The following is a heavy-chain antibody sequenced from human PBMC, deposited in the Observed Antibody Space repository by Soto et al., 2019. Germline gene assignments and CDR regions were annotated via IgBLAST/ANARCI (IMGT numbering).Heavy chain of an antibody. CDR1: GFTFSNFA. V-gene: IGHV3-23*01. CDR2: VSGSGGDT. D-gene: IGHD1-26*01. CDR3: AKVRYSGSHYDYFDY. Sequence: GGSLRRSCAASGFTFSNFAMSWVRQAPGKGLEWVSVVSGSGGDTYYADSVKGRFTISRDNSKSTLYLQMNSLRAEDTAVYYCAKVRYSGSHYDYFDYWGQGTLVTVSS. J-gene: IGHJ4*02.